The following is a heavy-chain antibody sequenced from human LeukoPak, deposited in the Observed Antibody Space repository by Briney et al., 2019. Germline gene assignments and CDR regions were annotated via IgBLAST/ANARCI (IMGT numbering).Heavy chain of an antibody. CDR1: GGSISSGSYY. V-gene: IGHV4-61*02. Sequence: SETLSLTCTVSGGSISSGSYYWSWIRQPAGKGLEWIERIYTSGSTNYNPSLKSRVTISVDTSKNQFSLKLSSVTAADTAVYYCARDMYYYDSSGEIHAFDIWGQGTMVTVSS. CDR3: ARDMYYYDSSGEIHAFDI. CDR2: IYTSGST. D-gene: IGHD3-22*01. J-gene: IGHJ3*02.